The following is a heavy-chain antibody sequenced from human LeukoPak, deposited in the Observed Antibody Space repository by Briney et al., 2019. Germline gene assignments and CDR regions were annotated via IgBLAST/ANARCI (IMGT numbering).Heavy chain of an antibody. CDR1: GGTFSSYA. J-gene: IGHJ3*02. Sequence: GAPVKVSCKASGGTFSSYAISWVRQAPGQGLEWMGGIIPIFGTANYAQKFQGRVTITADESTSTAYMELSSLGSEDTAVYYCAREGVYYYDSSGYWEGTIWGQGTMVTVSS. V-gene: IGHV1-69*13. D-gene: IGHD3-22*01. CDR3: AREGVYYYDSSGYWEGTI. CDR2: IIPIFGTA.